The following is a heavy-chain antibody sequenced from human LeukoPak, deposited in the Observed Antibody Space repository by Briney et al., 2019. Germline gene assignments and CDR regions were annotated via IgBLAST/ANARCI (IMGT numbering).Heavy chain of an antibody. CDR3: ARIAGAEGGFDY. CDR1: GVSIRSTSYY. V-gene: IGHV4-39*01. CDR2: IYYSGST. D-gene: IGHD6-19*01. J-gene: IGHJ4*02. Sequence: SETLSLTCTVSGVSIRSTSYYWGWIRQPPGKGLEWIGSIYYSGSTSYNPSLKSRVTISVDTSKNQFSLKLSSVTAADTSVYYCARIAGAEGGFDYWGQGTLVTVSS.